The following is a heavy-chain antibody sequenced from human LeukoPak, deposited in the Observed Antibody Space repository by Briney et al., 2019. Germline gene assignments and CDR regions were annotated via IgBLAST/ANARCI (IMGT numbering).Heavy chain of an antibody. Sequence: PGGSLRLSCAASGFTFSDYYMSWIRQAPGKGLEWVSYISSSGSTIYYADSVKGRFTISGDNAKNSLYLQMNSLRAEDTAVYYCARGDPIYDFWSGGDYWGQGSLVTVSS. CDR1: GFTFSDYY. D-gene: IGHD3-3*01. V-gene: IGHV3-11*04. CDR3: ARGDPIYDFWSGGDY. CDR2: ISSSGSTI. J-gene: IGHJ4*02.